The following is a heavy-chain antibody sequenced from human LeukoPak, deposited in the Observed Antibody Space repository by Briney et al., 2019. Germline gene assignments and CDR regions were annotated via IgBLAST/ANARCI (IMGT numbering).Heavy chain of an antibody. J-gene: IGHJ5*02. CDR3: ARDRSTTTGHWFDP. D-gene: IGHD5/OR15-5a*01. CDR2: IIPIFGTA. Sequence: ASVKVSCKASGGTFSSYAISWVRQAPGQGLEWMGGIIPIFGTANYAQKFQGRVTITADESTSTAYTELSSLRSEDTAVYYCARDRSTTTGHWFDPWGQGTLVTVSS. CDR1: GGTFSSYA. V-gene: IGHV1-69*13.